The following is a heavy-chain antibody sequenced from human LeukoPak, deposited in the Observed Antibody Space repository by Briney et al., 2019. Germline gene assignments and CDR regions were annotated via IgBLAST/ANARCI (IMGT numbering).Heavy chain of an antibody. D-gene: IGHD1-26*01. Sequence: SETLSLTCSVSGGPVTEYYWSWIRQPPGKGLEWIGYTYHTGSTNYSPSLKSRVTMSVDASRNQFSLKLVSVTAADTAVYCCARDRGSTGYYYLDSWGQGILVTVSS. CDR1: GGPVTEYY. V-gene: IGHV4-59*02. J-gene: IGHJ4*02. CDR3: ARDRGSTGYYYLDS. CDR2: TYHTGST.